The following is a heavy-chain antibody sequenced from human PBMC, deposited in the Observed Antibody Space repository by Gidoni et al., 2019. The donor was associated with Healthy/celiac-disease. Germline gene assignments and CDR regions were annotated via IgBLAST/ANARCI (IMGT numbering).Heavy chain of an antibody. J-gene: IGHJ6*02. V-gene: IGHV3-30-3*01. CDR3: ARDLEQVKEDIVVVPAAPNYYYYGMDV. D-gene: IGHD2-2*01. CDR2: ISYDGSNK. CDR1: GCTFSSYA. Sequence: QVQLVESGGGVVQPGRSRRLSCAASGCTFSSYAMHGVRQAPGKGLEWVAVISYDGSNKYYADSVKGRFTISRDNSKNTLYLQMNSLRAEDTAVYYCARDLEQVKEDIVVVPAAPNYYYYGMDVWGQGTTVTVSS.